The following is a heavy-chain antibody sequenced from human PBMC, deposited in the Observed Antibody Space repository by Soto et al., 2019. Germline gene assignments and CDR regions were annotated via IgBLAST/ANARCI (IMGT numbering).Heavy chain of an antibody. CDR1: GFTFSSYG. D-gene: IGHD6-13*01. J-gene: IGHJ4*02. CDR2: ISYDGSNK. V-gene: IGHV3-30*18. Sequence: PGGSLRLSCAASGFTFSSYGMHWVRQAPGKGLEWVAVISYDGSNKYYADSVKGRFTISRDNSKNTLYLQMNSLRAEDTAVYYCAKAGLYSSFDYWGQGTLVTVSS. CDR3: AKAGLYSSFDY.